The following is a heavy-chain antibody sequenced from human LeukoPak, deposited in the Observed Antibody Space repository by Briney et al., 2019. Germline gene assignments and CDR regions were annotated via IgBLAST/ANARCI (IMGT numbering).Heavy chain of an antibody. V-gene: IGHV3-30-3*01. D-gene: IGHD4-17*01. CDR1: GXTFSSYA. CDR3: ARDHHGDGKFDY. J-gene: IGHJ4*02. Sequence: GGSLRLSCAASGXTFSSYAMNWVRQAPGKGLEWVAVISYDGSNKYYADSVKGRFTISRDNSKNTLYLQMNSLRAEDTAVYYCARDHHGDGKFDYWGQGTLVTVSS. CDR2: ISYDGSNK.